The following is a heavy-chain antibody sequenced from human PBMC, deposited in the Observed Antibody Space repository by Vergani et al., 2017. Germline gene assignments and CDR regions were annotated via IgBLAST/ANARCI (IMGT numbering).Heavy chain of an antibody. V-gene: IGHV4-61*02. J-gene: IGHJ6*03. CDR1: GGSISSGSYY. Sequence: QVQLQESGPGLVKPSQTLSLTCTVSGGSISSGSYYWSWIRQPAGKGLEWIGRIYTSGSTNYNPSLKSLVTISVDTSKNQFSLKLSSVTAADTAVYYCARVPYYYYYMDVWGKGTTVTVSS. CDR3: ARVPYYYYYMDV. CDR2: IYTSGST.